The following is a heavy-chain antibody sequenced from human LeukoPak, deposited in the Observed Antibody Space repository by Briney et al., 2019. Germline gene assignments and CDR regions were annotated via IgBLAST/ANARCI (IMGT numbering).Heavy chain of an antibody. Sequence: ASVKVSCKASGYTFTSYGISWVRQAPGQGLEWMGWISAYNGNTNYAQKLQGRVTMTTDTSTSTAYMELSSLRSEDTAVYYCARDLRRHYDFWSGYPDYYYYYMDVWGKGTTVTVSS. CDR2: ISAYNGNT. CDR3: ARDLRRHYDFWSGYPDYYYYYMDV. V-gene: IGHV1-18*01. CDR1: GYTFTSYG. D-gene: IGHD3-3*01. J-gene: IGHJ6*03.